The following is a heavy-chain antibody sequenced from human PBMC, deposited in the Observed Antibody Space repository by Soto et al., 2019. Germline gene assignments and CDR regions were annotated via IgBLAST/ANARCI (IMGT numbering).Heavy chain of an antibody. V-gene: IGHV1-69*12. CDR1: GGTFSSYA. D-gene: IGHD6-19*01. CDR3: VRVVAIPGCPDH. Sequence: QVQLVQSGAEVRQPASSVKVSCKTSGGTFSSYAISWVRQAPGQGLEWMGGIVPIVGTTTYAQKFQGRVTITADEATSPAYRQWSRLRPDDTAVYYCVRVVAIPGCPDHWGQGTLVTVSS. CDR2: IVPIVGTT. J-gene: IGHJ4*02.